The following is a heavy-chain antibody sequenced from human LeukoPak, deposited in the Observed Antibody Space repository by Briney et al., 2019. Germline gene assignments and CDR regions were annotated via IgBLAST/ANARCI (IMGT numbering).Heavy chain of an antibody. V-gene: IGHV2-5*01. D-gene: IGHD6-19*01. J-gene: IGHJ5*02. CDR3: AHSFAIGSRRGGWYNWFDP. CDR2: IYWNDDK. CDR1: GFSLSTSGVG. Sequence: SGPTLVNPTQTLTLTCTFSGFSLSTSGVGVGWIRQPPGKALEWLALIYWNDDKRYSPSLKSRLTITKDTSKNQVVLTMTNMDPVDTATYYCAHSFAIGSRRGGWYNWFDPWGQGTLVTVSS.